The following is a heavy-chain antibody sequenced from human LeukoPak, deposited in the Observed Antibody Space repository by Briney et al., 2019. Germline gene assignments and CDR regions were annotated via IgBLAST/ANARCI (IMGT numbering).Heavy chain of an antibody. CDR2: IYYSGST. J-gene: IGHJ4*02. CDR3: ARLTYYYDSSGYQLDY. CDR1: GGSISRSRYY. D-gene: IGHD3-22*01. Sequence: PSETLSLTCTVSGGSISRSRYYWGWIRQPPGKGLEWIGSIYYSGSTYYNPSLKSRVTISVDTSKNQFSLKLSSVTAADTAVYYCARLTYYYDSSGYQLDYWGQGTLVTVSS. V-gene: IGHV4-39*01.